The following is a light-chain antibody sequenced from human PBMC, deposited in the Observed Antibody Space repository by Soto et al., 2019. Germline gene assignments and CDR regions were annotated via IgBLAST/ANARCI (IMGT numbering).Light chain of an antibody. CDR3: VSYTSGGTVV. CDR1: NSDVGGYNY. V-gene: IGLV2-14*01. J-gene: IGLJ2*01. Sequence: QSALNQPASVSGSPGQSLTISCTGTNSDVGGYNYVSRYQQHPGKPPPLVIYQVTNRPSGVSDRFSGSKSGNTASLTISGLQAEDEADYYCVSYTSGGTVVFGGGTKLTVL. CDR2: QVT.